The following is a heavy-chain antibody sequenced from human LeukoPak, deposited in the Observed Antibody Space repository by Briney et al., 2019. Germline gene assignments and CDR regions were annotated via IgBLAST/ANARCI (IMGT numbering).Heavy chain of an antibody. CDR3: AKDLCMLGGSGGSCYYYYGMDV. V-gene: IGHV3-30*18. CDR1: GFTFSSYG. D-gene: IGHD2-15*01. CDR2: ISYDGSNK. J-gene: IGHJ6*02. Sequence: PGGSLRLSCAASGFTFSSYGMHWVRQAPGKGLEWVAVISYDGSNKYYADSVKGRFTISRDNSKNTLYLQMNSLRAEDTAVYYCAKDLCMLGGSGGSCYYYYGMDVWGQGTTVTVSS.